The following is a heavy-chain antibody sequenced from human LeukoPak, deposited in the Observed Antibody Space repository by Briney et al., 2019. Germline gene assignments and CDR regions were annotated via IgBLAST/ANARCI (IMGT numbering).Heavy chain of an antibody. CDR2: ISGSGGST. V-gene: IGHV3-23*01. J-gene: IGHJ4*02. CDR3: AKSGGGSGSYYQFDY. Sequence: GGSLRLSCAASGFIFSSYAMSWVRQAPGKGLEWVSAISGSGGSTYYADSVKGRFTISRDNSKNTLYLQMNSLRAEDTAVYYCAKSGGGSGSYYQFDYWGQGTLVTVSS. D-gene: IGHD3-10*01. CDR1: GFIFSSYA.